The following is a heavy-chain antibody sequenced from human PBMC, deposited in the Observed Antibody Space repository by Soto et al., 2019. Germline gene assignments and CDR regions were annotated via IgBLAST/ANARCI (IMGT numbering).Heavy chain of an antibody. CDR2: ITAFNGNT. J-gene: IGHJ4*02. V-gene: IGHV1-18*01. Sequence: QVHLVQSGAEVEKPGASVKVSCKASGYTFTDYGISWVRQAPGQGLQWMGWITAFNGNTKYAQQFQGRVTTTTDTSTSTAYMGLRSLESDDTAVYYCARISQSDFWSGYYYFFDYWGQGTLVTVSS. CDR1: GYTFTDYG. CDR3: ARISQSDFWSGYYYFFDY. D-gene: IGHD3-3*01.